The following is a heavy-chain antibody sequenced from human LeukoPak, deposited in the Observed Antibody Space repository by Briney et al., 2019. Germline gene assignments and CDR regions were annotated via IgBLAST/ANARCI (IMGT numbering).Heavy chain of an antibody. J-gene: IGHJ3*02. Sequence: GGSLRLSCAASGFTFSSSAMGWVRQAPGKGLEWVSSITGSGDYTYYADSVKGRFTISRDNSKNTLYLQMNNLRAEDTAVYYCARDYGSGSYYPLDAFDIWGQGTMVTVSS. CDR2: ITGSGDYT. CDR3: ARDYGSGSYYPLDAFDI. CDR1: GFTFSSSA. D-gene: IGHD3-10*01. V-gene: IGHV3-23*01.